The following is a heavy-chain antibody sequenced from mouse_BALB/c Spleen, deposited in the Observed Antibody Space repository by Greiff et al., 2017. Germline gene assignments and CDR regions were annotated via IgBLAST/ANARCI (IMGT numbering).Heavy chain of an antibody. CDR2: INPGSGGT. CDR1: GYAFTNYL. D-gene: IGHD1-2*01. CDR3: ARSYYGYVGYAMDY. V-gene: IGHV1-54*01. J-gene: IGHJ4*01. Sequence: QVQLQQSGAELVRPGTSVKVSCKASGYAFTNYLIEWVKQRPGQGLEWIGVINPGSGGTNYNEKFKGKATLTADKSSSTAYMQLSSLTSDDSAVYFCARSYYGYVGYAMDYWGQGTSVTVSS.